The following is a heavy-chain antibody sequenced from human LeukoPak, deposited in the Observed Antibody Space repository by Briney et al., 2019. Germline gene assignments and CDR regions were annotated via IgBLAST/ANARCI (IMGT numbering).Heavy chain of an antibody. V-gene: IGHV1-2*02. CDR2: INGKSGVT. J-gene: IGHJ4*02. D-gene: IGHD3-16*01. CDR1: GFTFTDHY. Sequence: ASLKVSCKASGFTFTDHYMHWVRQAPGQGLEWMGWINGKSGVTFYAQQFQDRITVTRDTAISTMYLELNRLTSADPAIYYCARDFDWGPDYWGPGTLVAVSS. CDR3: ARDFDWGPDY.